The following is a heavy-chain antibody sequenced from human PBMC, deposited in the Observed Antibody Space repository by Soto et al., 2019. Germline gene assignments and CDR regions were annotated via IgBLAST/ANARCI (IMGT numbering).Heavy chain of an antibody. Sequence: QVQLVQSGAEVKKPGASVKVSCKASGYTFTSYGISWVRQAPGQGLERMGWINAYNGNTHYAHKRQGRVTMTTDTATSTAYMELRSLRADDTAVFYCARAPVAGTYFDYWGQGTLVTVSS. CDR1: GYTFTSYG. CDR2: INAYNGNT. V-gene: IGHV1-18*01. J-gene: IGHJ4*02. CDR3: ARAPVAGTYFDY. D-gene: IGHD6-19*01.